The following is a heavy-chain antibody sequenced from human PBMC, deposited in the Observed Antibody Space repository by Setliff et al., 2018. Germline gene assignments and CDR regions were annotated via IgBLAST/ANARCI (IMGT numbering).Heavy chain of an antibody. J-gene: IGHJ6*03. CDR1: GYTFTSYG. D-gene: IGHD6-6*01. CDR2: ISTYNGDT. Sequence: ASVKVSCKASGYTFTSYGISWVRQAPGQGLEWMGWISTYNGDTDYAQKLQDRLTMTTXXXTXTVYXXXXXXXXXXTAXYYCVRRVYSSSSCYYHYYMDVWGKGTTVTVSS. CDR3: VRRVYSSSSCYYHYYMDV. V-gene: IGHV1-18*01.